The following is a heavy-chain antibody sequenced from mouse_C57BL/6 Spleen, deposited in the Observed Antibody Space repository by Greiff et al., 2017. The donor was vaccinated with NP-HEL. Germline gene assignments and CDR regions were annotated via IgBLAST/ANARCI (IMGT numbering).Heavy chain of an antibody. V-gene: IGHV5-9*01. CDR2: ISGGGGNT. CDR3: ARAYGPYAMDY. J-gene: IGHJ4*01. Sequence: EVNVVESGGGLLKPGGSLKLSCAAPGFTFSSFTLSWVRQTPEKRRGWVATISGGGGNTYYPDSVKGRFTISRDNAKNTLYLQMSSLRSEDTALYYCARAYGPYAMDYWGQGTSVTVSS. CDR1: GFTFSSFT. D-gene: IGHD1-1*01.